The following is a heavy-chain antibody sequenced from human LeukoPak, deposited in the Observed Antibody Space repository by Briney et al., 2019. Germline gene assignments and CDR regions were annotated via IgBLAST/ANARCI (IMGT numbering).Heavy chain of an antibody. V-gene: IGHV4-34*01. CDR2: INHSGST. Sequence: SETLSLTCAVYGGSFSGYYWSWIRQPPGKGLEWIGEINHSGSTNYNPSLKSRVTISVDTSKNQFSLKLSSVTAADTAVYYCARVDFWSGYIDYWGRGTLVTVSS. J-gene: IGHJ4*02. CDR3: ARVDFWSGYIDY. CDR1: GGSFSGYY. D-gene: IGHD3-3*01.